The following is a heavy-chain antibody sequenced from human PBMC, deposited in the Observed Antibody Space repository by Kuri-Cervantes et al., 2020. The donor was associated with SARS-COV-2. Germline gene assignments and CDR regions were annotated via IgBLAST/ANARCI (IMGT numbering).Heavy chain of an antibody. Sequence: GESLKISCAASGFTFSSYSMNWVRQAPGKGLEWVSSISSTSSYIYYADSVKGRFTISRDNAKNSLYLQMNSLRAEDTAVYYCARDCSSPYKYYYYYYYMEVWGKGTTVTVSS. CDR2: ISSTSSYI. V-gene: IGHV3-21*01. J-gene: IGHJ6*03. CDR3: ARDCSSPYKYYYYYYYMEV. D-gene: IGHD6-13*01. CDR1: GFTFSSYS.